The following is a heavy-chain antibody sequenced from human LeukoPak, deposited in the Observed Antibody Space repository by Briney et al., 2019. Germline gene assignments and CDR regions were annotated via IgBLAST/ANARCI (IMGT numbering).Heavy chain of an antibody. CDR1: GFTFSSYW. V-gene: IGHV3-74*01. CDR2: INSDGSST. CDR3: ASWYSSGWYSFDY. Sequence: GGSLRLSCAASGFTFSSYWMHWVRQAPGKGLVWFSRINSDGSSTSYADSVKGRFTISRDNAKNTLYLQMNSLRAEDTAVYYCASWYSSGWYSFDYWGQGTLVTVSS. D-gene: IGHD6-19*01. J-gene: IGHJ4*02.